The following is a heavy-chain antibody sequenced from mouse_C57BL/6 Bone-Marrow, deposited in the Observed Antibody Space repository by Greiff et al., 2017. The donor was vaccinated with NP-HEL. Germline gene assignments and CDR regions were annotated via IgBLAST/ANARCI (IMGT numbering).Heavy chain of an antibody. CDR1: GYTFTSYW. CDR3: ARWSYGYYAMDY. D-gene: IGHD1-1*01. J-gene: IGHJ4*01. CDR2: IHPNSGST. Sequence: VQLQESGAELVKPGASVKLSCKASGYTFTSYWMHWVKQRPGQGLEWIGMIHPNSGSTNYNEKFKRKATLTVDKSSSTAYMQLSSLTSEDSAVYYCARWSYGYYAMDYWGQGTSVTVSS. V-gene: IGHV1-64*01.